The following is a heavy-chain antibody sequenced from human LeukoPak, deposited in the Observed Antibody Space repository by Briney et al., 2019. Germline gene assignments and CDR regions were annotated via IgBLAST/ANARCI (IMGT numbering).Heavy chain of an antibody. V-gene: IGHV4-61*02. CDR1: GGSISSGSYY. CDR3: AVRGIAARRPGAFDI. D-gene: IGHD6-6*01. CDR2: IYTSGST. J-gene: IGHJ3*02. Sequence: SETLSLTCTVSGGSISSGSYYWSWIRQPAGKGLEWIGRIYTSGSTNYNPSLKSRVTISVDTSKNQFSLKLSSVTAADTAVYYCAVRGIAARRPGAFDIRGQGTMVTVSS.